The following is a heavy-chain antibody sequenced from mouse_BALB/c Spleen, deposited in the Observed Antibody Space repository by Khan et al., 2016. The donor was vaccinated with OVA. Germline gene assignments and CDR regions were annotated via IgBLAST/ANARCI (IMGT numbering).Heavy chain of an antibody. CDR1: GYSITSGYG. J-gene: IGHJ2*01. CDR2: ISYSGST. CDR3: ARTARIKY. Sequence: EVQLQESGPGLVKPSQSLSLTCTVTGYSITSGYGWNWIRQFPGNKLEWMGYISYSGSTNYNPTIKSRISITRDTSKNQFFLQFNSVTTEDTATYYCARTARIKYWGQGTTLTVSS. V-gene: IGHV3-2*02. D-gene: IGHD1-2*01.